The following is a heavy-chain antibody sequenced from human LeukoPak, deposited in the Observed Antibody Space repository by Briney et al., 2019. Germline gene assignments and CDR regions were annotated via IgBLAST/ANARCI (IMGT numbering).Heavy chain of an antibody. Sequence: GGSLRLSCAASGFTFSSYGMHWVRQAPGKGLEWVAFIRYDGSNKYYADSVKGRFTISRDNSKNTLYLQMNSLRAEDTAVYYCAKDKGGNTRYYYDSSGYYYFDYWGQGTLVTVSS. J-gene: IGHJ4*02. CDR1: GFTFSSYG. CDR3: AKDKGGNTRYYYDSSGYYYFDY. D-gene: IGHD3-22*01. CDR2: IRYDGSNK. V-gene: IGHV3-30*02.